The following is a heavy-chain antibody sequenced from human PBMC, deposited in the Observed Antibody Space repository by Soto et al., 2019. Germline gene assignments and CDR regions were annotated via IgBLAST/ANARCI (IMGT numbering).Heavy chain of an antibody. J-gene: IGHJ5*02. CDR3: ARQDRVVAEGRWFDP. CDR2: VHYSGNT. V-gene: IGHV4-38-2*02. CDR1: GDSISSGYH. Sequence: NPSETLSLTCTVSGDSISSGYHWAWIRQPPGKGLEWLGSVHYSGNTYYNPSLKSRLTISVDKSKNQFSLNLSSVTAADTAVYYCARQDRVVAEGRWFDPWGQGTLVTVSS. D-gene: IGHD2-15*01.